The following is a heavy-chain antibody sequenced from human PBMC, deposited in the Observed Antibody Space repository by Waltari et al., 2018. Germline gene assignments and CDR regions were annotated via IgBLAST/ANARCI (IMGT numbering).Heavy chain of an antibody. CDR1: GFSFTTPW. D-gene: IGHD2-15*01. V-gene: IGHV3-74*01. J-gene: IGHJ4*01. CDR3: ASWKFCTGGSCYGWGY. Sequence: EVQLVESGGGLVQPGGSLRLSCAAPGFSFTTPWMHWVRQVPGKGLVWVSRINSDGRSTGYADSVKGRFTISRDNAKNTLYLQMNSLRADDTGVYYCASWKFCTGGSCYGWGYWGHGTLVTVSS. CDR2: INSDGRST.